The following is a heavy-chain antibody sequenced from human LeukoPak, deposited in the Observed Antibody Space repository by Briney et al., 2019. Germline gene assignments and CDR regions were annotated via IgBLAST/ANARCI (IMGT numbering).Heavy chain of an antibody. CDR3: ARDGEYSYGLN. CDR1: GFTFSRFL. V-gene: IGHV3-74*01. Sequence: GGPLRLFCAASGFTFSRFLMHWVRQAPGKVLVWVSLISNDGRTTRYADSVKGRFTISRDNAKNTLYLEINSLRAEDTAVYYCARDGEYSYGLNWGRGTLVTVSS. J-gene: IGHJ4*02. CDR2: ISNDGRTT. D-gene: IGHD5-18*01.